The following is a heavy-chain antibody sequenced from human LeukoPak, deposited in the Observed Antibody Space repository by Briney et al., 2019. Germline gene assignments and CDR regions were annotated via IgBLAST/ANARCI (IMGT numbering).Heavy chain of an antibody. J-gene: IGHJ4*02. Sequence: SQTLSLTCAVSGGSISSGGYSWGWIRQPPGTGLEWIGYIYYSGSTYYNPSLKSRVTISVDTSKNQFSLKLSSVTAADTAVYYCARGNKGGSYPYYFDYWGQGTLVTVSS. D-gene: IGHD1-26*01. CDR3: ARGNKGGSYPYYFDY. CDR2: IYYSGST. V-gene: IGHV4-30-4*07. CDR1: GGSISSGGYS.